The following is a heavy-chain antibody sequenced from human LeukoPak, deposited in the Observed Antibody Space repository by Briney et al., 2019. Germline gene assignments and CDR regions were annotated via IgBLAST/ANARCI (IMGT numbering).Heavy chain of an antibody. CDR1: GFTFSNAW. CDR3: TTDPDNWLFVDY. D-gene: IGHD3-9*01. J-gene: IGHJ4*02. V-gene: IGHV3-15*01. CDR2: IKSKTDGGTT. Sequence: GGSLRLSCAASGFTFSNAWMSWVRQAPGKGLEWVGRIKSKTDGGTTDYAAPVKGRFTISRDDSKNTLYLQMNSLKTEDTAVYYCTTDPDNWLFVDYWGQGTLVTVSS.